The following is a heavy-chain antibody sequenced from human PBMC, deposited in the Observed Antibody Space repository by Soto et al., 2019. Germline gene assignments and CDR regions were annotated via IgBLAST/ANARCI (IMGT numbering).Heavy chain of an antibody. CDR3: ARGRGEYRAARWGIAVAGTGVDY. Sequence: QVQLVQSGAEVKKPGSSVKVSCKASGGTFSSYAISWVRQAPGQGLEWMGGIIPIFGTANYAQKLQGRVTIPPDEATGTAYMELSSLGSENMAVDYCARGRGEYRAARWGIAVAGTGVDYWGQGTLVTVS. CDR2: IIPIFGTA. CDR1: GGTFSSYA. J-gene: IGHJ4*02. D-gene: IGHD6-19*01. V-gene: IGHV1-69*01.